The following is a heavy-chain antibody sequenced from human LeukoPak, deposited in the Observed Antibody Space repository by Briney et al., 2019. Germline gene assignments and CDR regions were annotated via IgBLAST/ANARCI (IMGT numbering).Heavy chain of an antibody. V-gene: IGHV3-48*04. Sequence: QPGGSLRLSCAASGFTFSSYSMNWVRQAPGKGLEWVSYISSSSSTIYYADSVKGRFTISRDNAKNSLYLQMNSLRAEDTAVYYWGRGRYCSSTSCYSGHGPWGQGTLVTVSS. D-gene: IGHD2-2*01. J-gene: IGHJ5*02. CDR2: ISSSSSTI. CDR3: GRGRYCSSTSCYSGHGP. CDR1: GFTFSSYS.